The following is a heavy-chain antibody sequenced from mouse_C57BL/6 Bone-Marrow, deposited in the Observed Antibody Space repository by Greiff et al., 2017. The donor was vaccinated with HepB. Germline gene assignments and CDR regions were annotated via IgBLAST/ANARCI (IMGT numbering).Heavy chain of an antibody. CDR1: GFSFTSYG. Sequence: VQLQQSGPGLVQPSQSLSITCTVSGFSFTSYGVHWVRQSPGKGLEWLGVIWRGGSTDYNAAFMSRLSITKDNSKSQVFFKMNSLQADDTAIYYWAKLGSSSYWYFDVWGTGTTVTVSS. CDR2: IWRGGST. J-gene: IGHJ1*03. D-gene: IGHD1-1*01. CDR3: AKLGSSSYWYFDV. V-gene: IGHV2-5*01.